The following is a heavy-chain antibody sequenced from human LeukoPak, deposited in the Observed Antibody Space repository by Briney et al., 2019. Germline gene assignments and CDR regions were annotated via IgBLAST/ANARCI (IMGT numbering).Heavy chain of an antibody. CDR3: AREQVVVGRGYYGMDV. J-gene: IGHJ6*02. CDR1: RFTFNNYW. D-gene: IGHD2-2*01. V-gene: IGHV3-7*01. Sequence: GGSLRLSCATSRFTFNNYWMSWVRQAPGKGLEWVANIKPDGSEKYYVDSVKGRFTIFRDNTKNALFLQMNSLRAEDTAVYYCAREQVVVGRGYYGMDVWGQGTTVTVSS. CDR2: IKPDGSEK.